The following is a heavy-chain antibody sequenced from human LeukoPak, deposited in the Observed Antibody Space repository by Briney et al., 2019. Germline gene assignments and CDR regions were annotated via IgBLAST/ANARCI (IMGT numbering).Heavy chain of an antibody. V-gene: IGHV3-7*01. Sequence: GGSLRLSCVASGFPFSSYWMTWVRQAPGKGLEWVANIKQDGSKKSYVDSVKGRFTISRDNAKNSLYLQMNSLRAEDTAIYYCARARRDGYNDLGDYWGQGTLVTVSS. CDR3: ARARRDGYNDLGDY. CDR1: GFPFSSYW. CDR2: IKQDGSKK. J-gene: IGHJ4*02. D-gene: IGHD5-24*01.